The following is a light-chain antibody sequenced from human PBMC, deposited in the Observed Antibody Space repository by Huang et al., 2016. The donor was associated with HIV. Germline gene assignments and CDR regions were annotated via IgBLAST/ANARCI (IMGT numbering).Light chain of an antibody. CDR3: QRYDTSPIT. CDR2: GAS. V-gene: IGKV3-20*01. J-gene: IGKJ5*01. Sequence: EIVLTPSPGTLSLSPGERATLSCRASQSVTGSYLAWYQQKPGQAPRLLIYGASSRATGIPDRFSGSGSGTDFTLTINRLEPEDFAVYYCQRYDTSPITFGQGTRLEIK. CDR1: QSVTGSY.